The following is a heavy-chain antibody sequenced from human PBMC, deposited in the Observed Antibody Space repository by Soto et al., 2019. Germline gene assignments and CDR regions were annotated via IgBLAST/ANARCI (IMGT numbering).Heavy chain of an antibody. CDR2: IWYDGSNK. V-gene: IGHV3-33*01. Sequence: PGGSLRLSCAASGFTFSSYGMHWVRQAPGKGLEWVAVIWYDGSNKYYADSVKGRFTISRDNSKNTLYLQMNSLRAEDTAVYYCARDRGVAAAGMWYYYYGMDVWGQGTTVTVSS. CDR3: ARDRGVAAAGMWYYYYGMDV. J-gene: IGHJ6*02. D-gene: IGHD6-13*01. CDR1: GFTFSSYG.